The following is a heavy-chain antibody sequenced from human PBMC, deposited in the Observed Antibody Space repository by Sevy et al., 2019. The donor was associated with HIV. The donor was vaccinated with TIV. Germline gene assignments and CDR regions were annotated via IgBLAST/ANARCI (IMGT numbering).Heavy chain of an antibody. J-gene: IGHJ4*02. CDR2: IGVASGT. D-gene: IGHD6-19*01. Sequence: GGSLRLSCAASGFTFSSHDMHWVRQVTGKGLEWVSTIGVASGTYYPGSVMGRFTISRENAKNSLYLQMNSLRVGDTAIYYCVRGANLYTSGWQKNFDYWGQGTLVTVSS. CDR1: GFTFSSHD. CDR3: VRGANLYTSGWQKNFDY. V-gene: IGHV3-13*01.